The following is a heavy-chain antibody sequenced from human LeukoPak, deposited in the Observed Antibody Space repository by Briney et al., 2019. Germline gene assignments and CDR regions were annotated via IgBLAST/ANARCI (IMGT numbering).Heavy chain of an antibody. CDR1: GGSISSYY. CDR2: IYTSGST. CDR3: ARHLWKSRSGWFDP. Sequence: SETLSFTCTVSGGSISSYYWSWIRQPPGKGLEWIGYIYTSGSTNYNPSLKSRVTISVDTSKNQFSLKLSSVTAADTAVYYWARHLWKSRSGWFDPWGQGTLVTVSS. J-gene: IGHJ5*02. D-gene: IGHD3-3*02. V-gene: IGHV4-4*09.